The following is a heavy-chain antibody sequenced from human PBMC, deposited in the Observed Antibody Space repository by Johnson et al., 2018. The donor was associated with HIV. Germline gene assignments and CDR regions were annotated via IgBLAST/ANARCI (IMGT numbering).Heavy chain of an antibody. D-gene: IGHD2-15*01. V-gene: IGHV3-66*01. CDR3: ASDGGSCPGGAFDI. CDR1: GFTVSSNY. CDR2: IYSGGST. Sequence: VQLVESGGGLVQPGGSLRLSCAASGFTVSSNYMNWVRQAPGKGLEWVSVIYSGGSTYYADSVKGRFTISRDNSKNTLYLQMNSLRAEDTAVYYCASDGGSCPGGAFDIWGQGTMVTVSS. J-gene: IGHJ3*02.